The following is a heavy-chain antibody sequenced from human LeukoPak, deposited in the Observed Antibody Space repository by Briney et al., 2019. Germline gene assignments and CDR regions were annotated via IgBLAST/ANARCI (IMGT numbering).Heavy chain of an antibody. CDR2: ISWNSGSI. CDR3: AKDNNWNGNFDY. V-gene: IGHV3-9*01. Sequence: GGSLRLSCAASEFIFSSHWMSWVRQAPGKGLEWVSGISWNSGSIGYADSVKGRFTISRDNAKNSLYLQMNSLRAEDTALYYCAKDNNWNGNFDYWGQGTLVTVSS. D-gene: IGHD1-20*01. CDR1: EFIFSSHW. J-gene: IGHJ4*02.